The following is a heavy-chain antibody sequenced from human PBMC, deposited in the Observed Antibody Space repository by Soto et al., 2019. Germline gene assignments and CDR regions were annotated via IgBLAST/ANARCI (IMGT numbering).Heavy chain of an antibody. CDR2: INAGNGHT. D-gene: IGHD3-10*01. CDR3: ARGIWTMTRGSYYFDN. V-gene: IGHV1-3*01. CDR1: GYTVTNYA. Sequence: GASVKVSCKASGYTVTNYAMQWVRQAPGQRLEWMGWINAGNGHTRYSQRFQDRLTITRDTSATTMYMELSSLRSEDTAVYYCARGIWTMTRGSYYFDNSGQGTLVTVSS. J-gene: IGHJ4*02.